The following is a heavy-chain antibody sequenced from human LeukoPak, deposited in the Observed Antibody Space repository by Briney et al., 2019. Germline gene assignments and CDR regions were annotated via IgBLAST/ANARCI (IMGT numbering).Heavy chain of an antibody. V-gene: IGHV1-24*01. Sequence: ASVKVSCKVSGYTLTELSMHWVRQAPGKGLEWMGGFDPEDGETIYAQKFQGRVTMTEDTSTDTAYMELSSLRSEDTAVYYCATDKSCSSTSCHYYYYGMDVWGQGTTVTVS. J-gene: IGHJ6*02. CDR2: FDPEDGET. CDR3: ATDKSCSSTSCHYYYYGMDV. CDR1: GYTLTELS. D-gene: IGHD2-2*01.